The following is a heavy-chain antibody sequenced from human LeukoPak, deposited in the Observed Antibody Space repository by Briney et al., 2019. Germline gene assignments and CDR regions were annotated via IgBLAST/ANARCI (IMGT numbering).Heavy chain of an antibody. CDR3: AKDKSYGDCAKDAFDI. CDR1: GGSFSGYY. J-gene: IGHJ3*02. Sequence: PSETLSLTCAVYGGSFSGYYWSWVRQAPGKGLEWVSVISDSGGSTYYADSVKGRFTISRDNSKNTLYLQMNSLRAEDTAVYYCAKDKSYGDCAKDAFDIWGQGTMVTVSS. V-gene: IGHV3-23*01. D-gene: IGHD4-17*01. CDR2: ISDSGGST.